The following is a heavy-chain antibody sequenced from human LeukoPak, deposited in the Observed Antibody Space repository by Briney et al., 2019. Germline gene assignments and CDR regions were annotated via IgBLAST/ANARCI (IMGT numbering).Heavy chain of an antibody. CDR1: GFTFSSYW. Sequence: GGSLRLSCAASGFTFSSYWMSWVRQAPGKGLEWVANIKQDGSEKYYVDSVKGRFTISRDNAKNSLYLQMNSLRAEDTALYYCAKGDGYNWSGIDYWGQGTLVTVSS. J-gene: IGHJ4*02. D-gene: IGHD5-24*01. CDR3: AKGDGYNWSGIDY. CDR2: IKQDGSEK. V-gene: IGHV3-7*03.